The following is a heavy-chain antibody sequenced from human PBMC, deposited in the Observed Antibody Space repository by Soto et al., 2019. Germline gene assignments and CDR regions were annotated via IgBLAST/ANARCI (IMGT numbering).Heavy chain of an antibody. CDR3: TRPDSSGWSLGGMDV. CDR1: GFSVSGSA. CDR2: IRSKANSYAT. V-gene: IGHV3-73*01. J-gene: IGHJ6*02. D-gene: IGHD6-19*01. Sequence: WGSMRLSCAASGFSVSGSAMHWVRQAYGKGLEWVGRIRSKANSYATAYAASVKGRFTISRDDSKNTAYLQMNSLKTEDTAVYYCTRPDSSGWSLGGMDVWGQGTTVTVSS.